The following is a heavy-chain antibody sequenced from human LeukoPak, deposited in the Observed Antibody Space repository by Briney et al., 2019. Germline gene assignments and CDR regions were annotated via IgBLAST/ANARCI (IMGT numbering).Heavy chain of an antibody. CDR2: IRSNGGDT. V-gene: IGHV3-23*01. CDR3: AKGGYTTWFDP. J-gene: IGHJ5*02. CDR1: GFTFSSYS. Sequence: GGSLRLSCAAPGFTFSSYSMTWVRQAPGKGLEWVSNIRSNGGDTYYADSVKGRFTISRDNAKNTLYLEMNSLRAEDTAVYYCAKGGYTTWFDPWGQGTLVTVSS. D-gene: IGHD2-15*01.